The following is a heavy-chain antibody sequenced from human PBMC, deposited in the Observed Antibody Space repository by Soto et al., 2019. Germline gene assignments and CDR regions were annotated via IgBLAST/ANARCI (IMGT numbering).Heavy chain of an antibody. J-gene: IGHJ6*02. CDR2: IIPIFGTA. CDR3: ASSLSSPDYYYYYGMDV. V-gene: IGHV1-69*05. CDR1: GGTFSSYA. Sequence: SVKVSCKASGGTFSSYAISWVRQAPGQGLEWMGGIIPIFGTANYAQKFQGRVTMTRDTSTSTVYMELSSLRSEDTDVYYCASSLSSPDYYYYYGMDVWGQGTTVTVSS. D-gene: IGHD6-6*01.